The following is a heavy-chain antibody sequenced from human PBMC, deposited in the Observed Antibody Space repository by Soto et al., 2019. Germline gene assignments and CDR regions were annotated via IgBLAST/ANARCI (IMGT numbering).Heavy chain of an antibody. D-gene: IGHD3-10*02. CDR2: ISGSGGST. J-gene: IGHJ5*02. V-gene: IGHV3-23*01. CDR3: AKDPLVLNWFDP. CDR1: GFTFSSYA. Sequence: EVQLLESGGGLVQPGGSLRLSCAASGFTFSSYAMSWVRQAPGKGLEWVSAISGSGGSTYYADSVKGRFTISRDNSKNTVDLQMNSLRAEDTAVYYCAKDPLVLNWFDPWGQGTLVTVSS.